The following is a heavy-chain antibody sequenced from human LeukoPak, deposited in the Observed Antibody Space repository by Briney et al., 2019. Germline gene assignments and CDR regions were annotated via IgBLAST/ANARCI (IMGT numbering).Heavy chain of an antibody. J-gene: IGHJ4*02. D-gene: IGHD2-15*01. V-gene: IGHV3-64*04. CDR2: ISGNGGST. CDR3: AREVAIVVVVAATPSGLDY. Sequence: GGSLRLCCSASGFTFSSYAMHWVRQAPGKGLEYVSAISGNGGSTYYADSVKGRFTISRDNSKNTLYLQMNSLRAEDTAVYYCAREVAIVVVVAATPSGLDYWGQGTLVTVSS. CDR1: GFTFSSYA.